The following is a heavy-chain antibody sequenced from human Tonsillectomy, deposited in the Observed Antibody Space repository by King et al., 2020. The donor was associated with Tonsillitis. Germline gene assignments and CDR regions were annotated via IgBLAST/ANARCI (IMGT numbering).Heavy chain of an antibody. D-gene: IGHD3-16*01. J-gene: IGHJ4*02. V-gene: IGHV5-51*01. CDR2: IYPGDSDT. CDR3: ARPRHDVYVWGSPYYFDN. CDR1: GYSFTSYW. Sequence: VQLVESGAEVKKPGESLKISCKGSGYSFTSYWIGWVRQMPGKGLEWMGIIYPGDSDTRYSPSFQGPVTISADKSNSTAYLQWSRLKGSDTAMYYCARPRHDVYVWGSPYYFDNWGQGTLVTVSS.